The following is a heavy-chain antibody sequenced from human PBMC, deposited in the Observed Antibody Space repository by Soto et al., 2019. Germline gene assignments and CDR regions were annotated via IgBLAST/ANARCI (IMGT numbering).Heavy chain of an antibody. Sequence: QVQLVQSGAEVKKPGSSVKVSCKASGGTFSSYAISWVRQAPGQGLEWMGGIIPIFGTANYAQKFQCRVTITADESTSRAYMELSSLRSEDTAVYYCAGKIVLVPAASYYGMDVWGQGTTVTVSS. CDR2: IIPIFGTA. J-gene: IGHJ6*02. D-gene: IGHD2-2*01. CDR3: AGKIVLVPAASYYGMDV. V-gene: IGHV1-69*12. CDR1: GGTFSSYA.